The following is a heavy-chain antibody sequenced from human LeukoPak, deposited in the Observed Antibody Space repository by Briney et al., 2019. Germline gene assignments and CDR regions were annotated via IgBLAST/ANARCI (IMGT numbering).Heavy chain of an antibody. CDR1: GYSISSGYY. V-gene: IGHV4-38-2*02. CDR2: IYHSGST. Sequence: SETLSLTCTVSGYSISSGYYWGWIRQPPGKGLEWIGSIYHSGSTYYNPSLKSRVTISVDTSKNQFSLKLSSVTAADTAAYYCARVPPYSGMDVWGQGTTVTVSS. J-gene: IGHJ6*02. CDR3: ARVPPYSGMDV.